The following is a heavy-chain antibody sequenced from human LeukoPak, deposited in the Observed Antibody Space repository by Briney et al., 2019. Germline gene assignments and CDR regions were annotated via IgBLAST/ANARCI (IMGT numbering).Heavy chain of an antibody. V-gene: IGHV1-69*04. CDR3: ARVAGTKTDY. CDR2: IIPIRGIT. CDR1: GGAFSSYA. Sequence: ASVKVSCKASGGAFSSYAISWVRQAPGQGLEWMGWIIPIRGITNYAQKFQGRVTITADKSTSTAYMELSSLRSEDTAVYYCARVAGTKTDYWGQGTLVTVSS. D-gene: IGHD1-1*01. J-gene: IGHJ4*02.